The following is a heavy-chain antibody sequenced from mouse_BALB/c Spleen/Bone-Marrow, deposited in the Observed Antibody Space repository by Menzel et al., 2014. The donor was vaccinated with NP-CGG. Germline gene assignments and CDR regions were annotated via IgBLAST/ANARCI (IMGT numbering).Heavy chain of an antibody. CDR1: EYEFPSHD. CDR3: ARHGDYHGSSLFAY. Sequence: EVMLVESGGGLVQPGESQKLSCESNEYEFPSHDMSWVRKTPEKRLELVAAINSDGGSTYYPDTMERRFIISRDNSKKTLYLQMSSLRSEDTAFYYCARHGDYHGSSLFAYWGQGTLVTVSA. D-gene: IGHD1-1*01. CDR2: INSDGGST. V-gene: IGHV5-2*01. J-gene: IGHJ3*01.